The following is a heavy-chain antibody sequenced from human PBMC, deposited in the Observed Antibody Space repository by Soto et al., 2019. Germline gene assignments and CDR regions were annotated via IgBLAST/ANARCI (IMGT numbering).Heavy chain of an antibody. CDR1: GYSISSGYY. CDR3: ARAPNPARYYFDY. V-gene: IGHV4-38-2*01. D-gene: IGHD1-26*01. CDR2: IYHSGST. J-gene: IGHJ4*02. Sequence: ASETLSLTCAVSGYSISSGYYWGWIRQPPGKGLEWIGSIYHSGSTYYNPSLKSRVTISVDTSKNQFSLKLSSVTAADTAVYYCARAPNPARYYFDYWGQGTLVTVSS.